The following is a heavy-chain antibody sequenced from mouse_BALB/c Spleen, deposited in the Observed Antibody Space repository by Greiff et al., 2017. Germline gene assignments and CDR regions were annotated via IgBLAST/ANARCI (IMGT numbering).Heavy chain of an antibody. J-gene: IGHJ2*01. D-gene: IGHD1-1*01. CDR3: ANHYGSGS. CDR1: GFNIKDTY. Sequence: VQLQQSGAELVKPGASVKLSCTASGFNIKDTYMHWVKQRPEQGLEWIGRIDPANGNTKYDPKFQGKATITADTSSNTAYLQLSSLTSEDTAVYYCANHYGSGSWGQGTTLTVSS. V-gene: IGHV14-3*02. CDR2: IDPANGNT.